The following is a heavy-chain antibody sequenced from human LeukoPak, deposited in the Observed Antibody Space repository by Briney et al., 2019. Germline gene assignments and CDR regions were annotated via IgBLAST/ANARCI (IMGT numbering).Heavy chain of an antibody. V-gene: IGHV4-34*01. Sequence: SETLSLTCAVSGGSFSGYYWSWIRQPPGKGLERIGIINHSGSTNYNPSLKSRVNISVDTSKNQFSLKLSSVTAADTAVYYCARGGSPGYCSSTSCYLYYYYMDVWGKGTTVTVSS. J-gene: IGHJ6*03. CDR3: ARGGSPGYCSSTSCYLYYYYMDV. CDR1: GGSFSGYY. CDR2: INHSGST. D-gene: IGHD2-2*01.